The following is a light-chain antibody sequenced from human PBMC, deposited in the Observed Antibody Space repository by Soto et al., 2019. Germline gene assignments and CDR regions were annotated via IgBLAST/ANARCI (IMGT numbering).Light chain of an antibody. CDR3: LQDYNYPRT. Sequence: HMTDSPSTLSASVLYRVTITFLAIQGISRYLAWYQQKPGKAPNLLIHTASTLQSGVPSRFSGSGSGTDFTLTISSLQPEDFATYYCLQDYNYPRTFGQGTKVDIK. V-gene: IGKV1-6*01. CDR2: TAS. J-gene: IGKJ1*01. CDR1: QGISRY.